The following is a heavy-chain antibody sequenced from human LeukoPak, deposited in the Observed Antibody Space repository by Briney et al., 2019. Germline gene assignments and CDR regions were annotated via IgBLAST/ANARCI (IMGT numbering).Heavy chain of an antibody. CDR1: GCSISSYY. Sequence: KSSETLSLTCTVSGCSISSYYWSWIRQPPGKGLEWIGYIYYSGSTNYNPSLKSRVTISVDTSKNQFSLKLSSVTAADTAVYYCAGTVSGAAALYYYYGMDVWGKGTTVTVSS. V-gene: IGHV4-59*01. CDR2: IYYSGST. CDR3: AGTVSGAAALYYYYGMDV. D-gene: IGHD6-13*01. J-gene: IGHJ6*04.